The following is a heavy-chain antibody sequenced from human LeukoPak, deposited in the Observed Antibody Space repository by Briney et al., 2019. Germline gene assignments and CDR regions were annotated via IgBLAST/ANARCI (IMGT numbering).Heavy chain of an antibody. CDR2: IYYSGST. Sequence: PSETLSLTCTVSGGSISSSSYYWGWIRQPPGKGLEWIGSIYYSGSTYYNPSLKSRVTISVDTSKNQFSLKLSSVTAADTAVYYCASLIKDFWSGCYSDYWGQGTLVTVSS. V-gene: IGHV4-39*01. CDR3: ASLIKDFWSGCYSDY. CDR1: GGSISSSSYY. J-gene: IGHJ4*02. D-gene: IGHD3-3*01.